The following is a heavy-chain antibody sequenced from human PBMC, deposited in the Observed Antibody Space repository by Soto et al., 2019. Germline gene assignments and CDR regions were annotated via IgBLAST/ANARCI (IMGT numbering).Heavy chain of an antibody. CDR3: ARVRDWFDP. D-gene: IGHD3-3*01. V-gene: IGHV4-34*01. CDR1: GWSFSGYY. Sequence: QVQLQQWGAGLLKPSETLSLTCAVYGWSFSGYYWNWIRQPPGKGLEWIGEIDHSGYTNYNPSLKSRVTISVDTSKNQFSLRLTSVTAADTAVYYCARVRDWFDPWGQGTLVTVSS. J-gene: IGHJ5*02. CDR2: IDHSGYT.